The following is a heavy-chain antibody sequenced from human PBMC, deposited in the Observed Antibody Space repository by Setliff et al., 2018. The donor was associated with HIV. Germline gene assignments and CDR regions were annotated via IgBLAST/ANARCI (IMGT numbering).Heavy chain of an antibody. CDR2: INPGGGST. CDR3: ARVGAWGYSGYEDFGGGLDY. V-gene: IGHV1-46*01. Sequence: ASVKVSCKASGYTFTSDYIHWVRQAPGQGLEWMGIINPGGGSTSYAQKFQGRVTITADKSTSTAYMELSSLRSEDTAVYYCARVGAWGYSGYEDFGGGLDYWGQGTLVTVSS. CDR1: GYTFTSDY. D-gene: IGHD5-12*01. J-gene: IGHJ4*02.